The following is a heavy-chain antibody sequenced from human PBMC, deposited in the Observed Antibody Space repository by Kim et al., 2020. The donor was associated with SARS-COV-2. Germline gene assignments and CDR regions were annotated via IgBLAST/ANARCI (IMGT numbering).Heavy chain of an antibody. CDR3: ARDSGVAVAGTPLLFDY. Sequence: LKSRVTISVDTSKNQFSLKLSSVTAADTAVYYCARDSGVAVAGTPLLFDYWGQGTLVTVSS. J-gene: IGHJ4*02. V-gene: IGHV4-59*01. D-gene: IGHD6-19*01.